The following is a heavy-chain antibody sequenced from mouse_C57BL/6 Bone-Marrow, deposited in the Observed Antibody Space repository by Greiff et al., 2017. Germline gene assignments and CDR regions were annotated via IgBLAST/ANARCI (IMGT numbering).Heavy chain of an antibody. CDR2: LSDGGSYT. CDR1: GFTFSSYA. D-gene: IGHD1-1*01. V-gene: IGHV5-4*01. Sequence: EVQLVESGGGLVKPGGSLILSSAASGFTFSSYALSWVRPTPEKMLAWVATLSDGGSYTYYPDNALGRFTISRDNAKSNLYRQMSHLKSEDTAMYYWARDPTVVAGAMGYGAQGSAVTVSS. J-gene: IGHJ4*01. CDR3: ARDPTVVAGAMGY.